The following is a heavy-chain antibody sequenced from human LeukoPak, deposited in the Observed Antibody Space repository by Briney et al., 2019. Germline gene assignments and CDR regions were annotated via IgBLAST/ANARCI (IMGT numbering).Heavy chain of an antibody. J-gene: IGHJ4*02. CDR2: IWNDGSKK. V-gene: IGHV3-33*08. CDR3: GRDSLGGDY. D-gene: IGHD3-16*01. Sequence: PGGSLRLPCAASGFSFSTFGMHWARRAPGKGLEWVAVIWNDGSKKFYAESVKGRFTISRDNSQNTLYLQMNRLRAEDTAVYYCGRDSLGGDYWGQGTLVTVSS. CDR1: GFSFSTFG.